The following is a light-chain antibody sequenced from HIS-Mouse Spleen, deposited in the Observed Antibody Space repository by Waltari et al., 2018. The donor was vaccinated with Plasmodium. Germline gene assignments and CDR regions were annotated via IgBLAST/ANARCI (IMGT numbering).Light chain of an antibody. CDR2: GAS. CDR3: QQYNNWSFT. CDR1: QRVSSN. Sequence: EIVMTQSPATLSVSPGERATLSCRASQRVSSNLAGSQQKPGQAPRLLIYGASTRATGIPARFSGSGSGTEFTLTISSLQSEDFAVYYCQQYNNWSFTFGPGTKVDIK. J-gene: IGKJ3*01. V-gene: IGKV3-15*01.